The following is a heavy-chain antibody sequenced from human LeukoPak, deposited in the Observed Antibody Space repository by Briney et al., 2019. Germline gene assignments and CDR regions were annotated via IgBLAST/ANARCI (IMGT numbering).Heavy chain of an antibody. J-gene: IGHJ3*02. CDR3: ARDRAYGDYDAFDI. V-gene: IGHV3-7*01. Sequence: PGGSLRLSCAASGFTFSSYWMTWVRRAPGKGLEWVANIKQDGSEKYYVDSVKGRFTISRDNAKNSLYLQMSSLRAEDTAVYYCARDRAYGDYDAFDIWGQGTMVAVSS. D-gene: IGHD4-17*01. CDR1: GFTFSSYW. CDR2: IKQDGSEK.